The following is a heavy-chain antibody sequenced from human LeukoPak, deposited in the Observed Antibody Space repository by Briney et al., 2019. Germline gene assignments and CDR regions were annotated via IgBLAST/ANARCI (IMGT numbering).Heavy chain of an antibody. CDR2: INPNSGGT. Sequence: ASVKVSCKASGYTFTGYYMHWVRQAPGQGLEWMGRINPNSGGTNHAQKFQGRVTMTRDTSISTAYMELSRLRSDDTAVYYCARDRAYCGGDCYRFDYWGQGTLVTVSS. CDR1: GYTFTGYY. CDR3: ARDRAYCGGDCYRFDY. J-gene: IGHJ4*02. V-gene: IGHV1-2*06. D-gene: IGHD2-21*02.